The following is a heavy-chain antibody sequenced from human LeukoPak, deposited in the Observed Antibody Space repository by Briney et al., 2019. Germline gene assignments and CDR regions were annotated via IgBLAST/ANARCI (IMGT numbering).Heavy chain of an antibody. CDR2: ISGSGNTK. D-gene: IGHD4-17*01. J-gene: IGHJ6*02. V-gene: IGHV3-11*01. CDR1: GGSISRSSYY. CDR3: ARGWAYGDKMDV. Sequence: PSETLALTCTDSGGSISRSSYYWGWIRQPPGEGLEWGSYISGSGNTKYYADSVKGRFTISRDNAKNSLYLQMNNLRVEDTAVYYCARGWAYGDKMDVWGQGTTVTVSS.